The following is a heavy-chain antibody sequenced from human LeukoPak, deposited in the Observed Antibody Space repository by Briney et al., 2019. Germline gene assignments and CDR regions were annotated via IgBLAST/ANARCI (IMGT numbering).Heavy chain of an antibody. CDR2: IIPIFGTA. CDR3: ARDPRYDGSGYYYDY. Sequence: ASVKVSCKASGGTFSSYAISWVRQAPGQGLEWMGGIIPIFGTANYAQKFQGRVTITTDESTSTAYMELSSLRSDDTAVYYCARDPRYDGSGYYYDYWGQGTLVTVSS. J-gene: IGHJ4*02. CDR1: GGTFSSYA. V-gene: IGHV1-69*05. D-gene: IGHD3-22*01.